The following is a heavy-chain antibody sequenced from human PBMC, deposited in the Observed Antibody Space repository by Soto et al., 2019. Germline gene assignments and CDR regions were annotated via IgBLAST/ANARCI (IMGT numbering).Heavy chain of an antibody. CDR2: INAGNGNT. Sequence: QVPLVQSGAEVKKPGASVKVYCKASGYTFTSYAMHWVRQAPGHRLEWMGWINAGNGNTKYSQKFQGRVTITRDTSASTAYMELSSLRSEDTAVYYCARSKWVAVVGVDYWGQGTLVTVSS. D-gene: IGHD6-19*01. J-gene: IGHJ4*02. V-gene: IGHV1-3*01. CDR3: ARSKWVAVVGVDY. CDR1: GYTFTSYA.